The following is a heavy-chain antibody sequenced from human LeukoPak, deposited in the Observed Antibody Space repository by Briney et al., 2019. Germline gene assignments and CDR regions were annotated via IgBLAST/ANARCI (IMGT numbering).Heavy chain of an antibody. Sequence: ASVKVSCKASGYTFTSYDINWVRQATGQGLEWMGWRNPNSGNTGYAQKFQGRVTITRNTSISTAYMELSSLRSEDTAVYYCARLSYPCIAAEYYYYMDVWGRGTTVTVSS. J-gene: IGHJ6*03. V-gene: IGHV1-8*03. CDR1: GYTFTSYD. CDR3: ARLSYPCIAAEYYYYMDV. D-gene: IGHD6-13*01. CDR2: RNPNSGNT.